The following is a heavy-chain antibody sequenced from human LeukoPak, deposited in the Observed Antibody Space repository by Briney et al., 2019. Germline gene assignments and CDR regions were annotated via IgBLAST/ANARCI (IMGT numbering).Heavy chain of an antibody. V-gene: IGHV1-18*04. J-gene: IGHJ3*02. CDR1: GYTFTSYG. CDR3: ARGYVVVPAAIGAFDI. CDR2: ISAYNGNT. Sequence: ASVKVSCKASGYTFTSYGISWVRQAPGQGLEWMGWISAYNGNTNYAQKLQGRVTMTTDTSTSTAYMELRSLRSDDTAVYYCARGYVVVPAAIGAFDIWGQGTMVTVSS. D-gene: IGHD2-2*01.